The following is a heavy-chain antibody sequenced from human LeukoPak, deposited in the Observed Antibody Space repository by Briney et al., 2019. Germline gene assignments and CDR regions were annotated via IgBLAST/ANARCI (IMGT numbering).Heavy chain of an antibody. CDR2: IYSGGST. CDR1: GFTVSSNY. Sequence: GGSLRLSCAASGFTVSSNYMSWVRQAPGKGLEWVSVIYSGGSTYYADSVKGRFTISRDNSKNTLYLQMNSLRAEDTAVYYCARDGSQYSSGWYHFDYWGQGTLVTVSS. D-gene: IGHD6-19*01. V-gene: IGHV3-66*01. J-gene: IGHJ4*02. CDR3: ARDGSQYSSGWYHFDY.